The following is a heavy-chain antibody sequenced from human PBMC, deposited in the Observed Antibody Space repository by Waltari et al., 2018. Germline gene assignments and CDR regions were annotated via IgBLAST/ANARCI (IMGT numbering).Heavy chain of an antibody. D-gene: IGHD6-13*01. V-gene: IGHV4-34*01. J-gene: IGHJ6*03. Sequence: QVQLQQWGAGLLKPSETLSLTCAVYGGSFSGDYWSWIRQPPGKGLEWIGESNHGASTNYPRSLKSRFTLSVDTSKSQFSLKLISVTAADTALYYCARGRAYSSSWNYYYYMDVWGKGTTVTISS. CDR3: ARGRAYSSSWNYYYYMDV. CDR2: SNHGAST. CDR1: GGSFSGDY.